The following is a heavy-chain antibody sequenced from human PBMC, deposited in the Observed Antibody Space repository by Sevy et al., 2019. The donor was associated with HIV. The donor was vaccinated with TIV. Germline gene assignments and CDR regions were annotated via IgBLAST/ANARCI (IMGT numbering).Heavy chain of an antibody. D-gene: IGHD3-3*01. CDR3: ARTYDFWSTYHTGSYYYYGLDV. CDR1: GFTFSSYS. Sequence: GGSLRLSCAASGFTFSSYSMNWVRQAPGKGLEWVSLIWYDGSHKFYADSVKGRFTISRDNSKNTLFLQMNSLRAEDTAVYYFARTYDFWSTYHTGSYYYYGLDVWGQGTTVTVSS. V-gene: IGHV3-33*08. J-gene: IGHJ6*02. CDR2: IWYDGSHK.